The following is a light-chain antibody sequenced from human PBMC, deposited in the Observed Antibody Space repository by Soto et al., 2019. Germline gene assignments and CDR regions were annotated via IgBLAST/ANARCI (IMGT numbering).Light chain of an antibody. CDR2: SAS. CDR3: QKYNTVPST. Sequence: SEMTQSTSSMSASVGDRVTITCRASYDIKNYLAWYQQRPGKVPKLLMYSASTLQSGVPSRFSGSEFGTDFTLTINSLQAEDVATYYCQKYNTVPSTFGQGTRLDIK. CDR1: YDIKNY. J-gene: IGKJ5*01. V-gene: IGKV1-27*01.